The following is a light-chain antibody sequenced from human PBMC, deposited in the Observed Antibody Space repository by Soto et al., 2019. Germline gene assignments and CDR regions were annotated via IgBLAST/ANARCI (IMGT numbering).Light chain of an antibody. V-gene: IGKV3-11*01. CDR2: DAT. CDR1: QGVSSY. CDR3: QQRINWPLT. Sequence: PGERATLSCRASQGVSSYLAWYQQKPGQAPRLLISDATNRATGIPARFSGSGSGTDFTLTIDSLEPEDFAVYYCQQRINWPLTFGGGTKVDIK. J-gene: IGKJ4*01.